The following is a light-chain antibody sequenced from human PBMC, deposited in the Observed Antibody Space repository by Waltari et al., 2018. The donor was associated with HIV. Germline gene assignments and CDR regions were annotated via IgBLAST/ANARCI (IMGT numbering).Light chain of an antibody. CDR2: EVS. CDR3: TSYTTTNTWV. V-gene: IGLV2-14*01. CDR1: DNDVGTYQY. J-gene: IGLJ3*02. Sequence: QSALTQPASVSGSPGQSITISCTGTDNDVGTYQYVPWFQHHPGKAPKLIISEVSNRPSGVSHRFSGSKSGNTASLIISGLQAEDEASYYCTSYTTTNTWVFGGGTNLTVL.